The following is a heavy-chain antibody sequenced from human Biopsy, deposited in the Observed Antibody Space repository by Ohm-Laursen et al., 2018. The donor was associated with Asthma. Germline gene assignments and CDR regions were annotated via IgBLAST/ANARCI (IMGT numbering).Heavy chain of an antibody. J-gene: IGHJ4*02. D-gene: IGHD1-26*01. CDR3: AKDVFPGWELRRGPDY. V-gene: IGHV3-30*18. CDR2: ISFDGSNK. Sequence: SLRLSCAAPGFTFSNYGMHWVRQAPGKGLDWVAVISFDGSNKNYTDSVKGRFTISRDNSRNTLHLQMNSLRAEDTAVYYCAKDVFPGWELRRGPDYWGQGTLVTVSS. CDR1: GFTFSNYG.